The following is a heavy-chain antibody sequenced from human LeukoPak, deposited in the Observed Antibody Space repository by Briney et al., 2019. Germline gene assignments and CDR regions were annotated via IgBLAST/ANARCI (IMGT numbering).Heavy chain of an antibody. Sequence: PGGSLRLSCAASGFTFDDYAMHWVRQAPGKGLEWVSGISWNSGSIGYADSVKGRFTISRDNAKNSLYLQMNSLRAEDTALYYCAGGTENWGQGTLVTVSS. D-gene: IGHD3-16*01. CDR3: AGGTEN. J-gene: IGHJ4*02. V-gene: IGHV3-9*01. CDR2: ISWNSGSI. CDR1: GFTFDDYA.